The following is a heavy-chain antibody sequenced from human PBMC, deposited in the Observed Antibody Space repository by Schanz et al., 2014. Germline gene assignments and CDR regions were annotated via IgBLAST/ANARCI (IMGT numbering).Heavy chain of an antibody. J-gene: IGHJ4*02. V-gene: IGHV1-18*01. CDR3: ARDRDQWDGNYLDY. CDR2: IGGSDGNT. D-gene: IGHD1-26*01. Sequence: QVQLVQSGAEVKKPGASVKVSCKASGYTFTRSGISWVRQAPGQGLEWMRWIGGSDGNTNFAQKFQGRVTMTTDTSTSTVYMELRSLTSDDSAVYYCARDRDQWDGNYLDYWGQGTLVTVSS. CDR1: GYTFTRSG.